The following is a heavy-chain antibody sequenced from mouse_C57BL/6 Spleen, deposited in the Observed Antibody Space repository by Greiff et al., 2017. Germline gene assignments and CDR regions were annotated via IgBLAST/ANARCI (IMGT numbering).Heavy chain of an antibody. V-gene: IGHV1-50*01. J-gene: IGHJ2*01. Sequence: QVQLKQSGAELVKPGASVKLSCKASGYTFTSYWMQWVKQRPGQGLEWIGEIDPSDSYTNYNQKFKGKATLTVDTSSSTAYMQLSSLTSEDSAVYYCASFHFDYWGQGTTLTVSS. CDR3: ASFHFDY. CDR1: GYTFTSYW. CDR2: IDPSDSYT.